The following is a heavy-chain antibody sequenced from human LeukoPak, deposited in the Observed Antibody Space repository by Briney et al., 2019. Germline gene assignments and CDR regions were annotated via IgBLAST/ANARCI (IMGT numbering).Heavy chain of an antibody. V-gene: IGHV4-4*07. J-gene: IGHJ4*02. CDR3: ARATPEVYGTDY. D-gene: IGHD2-8*01. CDR1: GGSISSYY. CDR2: IYTSGST. Sequence: ASETLSLTCTVSGGSISSYYWGWIRQPAGKGLEWIGRIYTSGSTNYNPSLNSPVTMSVDTSKHKLSLKLSSVTAADTAVYYCARATPEVYGTDYWGQGTLVTVSS.